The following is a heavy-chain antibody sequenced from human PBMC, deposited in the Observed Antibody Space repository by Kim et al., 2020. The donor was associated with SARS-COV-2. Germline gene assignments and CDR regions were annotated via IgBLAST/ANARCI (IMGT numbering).Heavy chain of an antibody. D-gene: IGHD3-22*01. J-gene: IGHJ4*02. CDR3: AKEIVGSGYYSRGGLDY. V-gene: IGHV4-59*13. CDR2: IHYSGSP. CDR1: GGSISSDY. Sequence: SETLSLTCTVSGGSISSDYWSWIRQPPGKGLEWIGCIHYSGSPNYHPSFKSRVTISVDTSKKQFSLKLSSVTAADTAVYYCAKEIVGSGYYSRGGLDYWGQGTLVTVSS.